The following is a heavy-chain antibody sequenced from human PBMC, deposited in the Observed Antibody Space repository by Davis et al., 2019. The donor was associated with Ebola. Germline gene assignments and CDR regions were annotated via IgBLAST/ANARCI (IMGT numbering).Heavy chain of an antibody. V-gene: IGHV3-23*01. CDR1: GFTFSSYA. D-gene: IGHD3-3*01. CDR2: ISGSGGST. J-gene: IGHJ4*02. CDR3: ARFVHRVLRFLESRFGYFDY. Sequence: GESLKISCAASGFTFSSYAMSWVRQAPGKGLEWVSAISGSGGSTYYADSVKGRFTISRDNSKNTLYLQMNSLRAEDTAVYYCARFVHRVLRFLESRFGYFDYWGQGTLVTVSS.